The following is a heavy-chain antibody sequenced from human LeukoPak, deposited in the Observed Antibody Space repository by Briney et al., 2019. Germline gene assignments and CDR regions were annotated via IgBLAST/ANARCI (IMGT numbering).Heavy chain of an antibody. D-gene: IGHD3-10*01. CDR2: IYYSGST. CDR1: GGTISSYY. CDR3: ARLPKYYYGSGSLYFDY. V-gene: IGHV4-39*01. J-gene: IGHJ4*02. Sequence: SETLSLTCTVSGGTISSYYWGWIRQPPGKGLEWIGSIYYSGSTYYNPSLKSRVTISVDTPKNQFSLKLSSVTAADTAVYYCARLPKYYYGSGSLYFDYWGQGTLVTVSS.